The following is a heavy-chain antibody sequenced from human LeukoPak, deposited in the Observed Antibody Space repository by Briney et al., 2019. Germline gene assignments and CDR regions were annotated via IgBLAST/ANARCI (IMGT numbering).Heavy chain of an antibody. CDR1: GGSISSYY. CDR2: IYYSGST. CDR3: ARDRSSSPYWYFDL. J-gene: IGHJ2*01. D-gene: IGHD6-6*01. Sequence: SETLSLTCTVSGGSISSYYWSWIRQPPGKGLERIGYIYYSGSTNYNLSLKSRVTISVDTSKNQFSLKLSSVTAADTAVYYCARDRSSSPYWYFDLWGRGTLVTVSS. V-gene: IGHV4-59*01.